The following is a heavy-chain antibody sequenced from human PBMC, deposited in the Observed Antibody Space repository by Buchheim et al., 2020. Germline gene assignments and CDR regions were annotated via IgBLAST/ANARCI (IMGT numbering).Heavy chain of an antibody. Sequence: EVQLVESGGGLVQPGGSLRLSCAASGFTFSSYWMSWVRQAPGKGLEWVANIKEEGSEKNYVDSVKGRFTISRDNAKNSLYLQMNSLRAEDTAVYYCARGPYYHYYGMDVWGQGTT. J-gene: IGHJ6*02. CDR1: GFTFSSYW. CDR2: IKEEGSEK. V-gene: IGHV3-7*01. CDR3: ARGPYYHYYGMDV.